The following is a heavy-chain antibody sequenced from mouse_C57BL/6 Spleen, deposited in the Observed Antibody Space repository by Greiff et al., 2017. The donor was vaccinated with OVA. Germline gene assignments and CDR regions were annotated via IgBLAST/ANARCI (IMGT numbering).Heavy chain of an antibody. Sequence: EVQLQQSGPGLVKPSQSLSLTCSVTGYSITSGYYWNWIRQFPGNKREWMGYISYDGSNNYNPSLKNRISITRDTSKNQFFLKLNSVTTEDTATYYCASQLPGAMDYWGQGTSVTVSS. J-gene: IGHJ4*01. V-gene: IGHV3-6*01. CDR1: GYSITSGYY. D-gene: IGHD1-1*01. CDR3: ASQLPGAMDY. CDR2: ISYDGSN.